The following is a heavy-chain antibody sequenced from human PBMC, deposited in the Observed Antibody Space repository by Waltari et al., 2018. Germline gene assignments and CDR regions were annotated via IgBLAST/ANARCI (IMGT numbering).Heavy chain of an antibody. CDR2: IYYSATT. Sequence: HVQLQESGPGLVKASQTLSLTCSVSGDTLTNGGYYWTCIRQHPETGLEWIGDIYYSATTQDSLSLRGLVSMSVDRSQNQFSLTLNSVTAADTAVYYCARRGRDLWNVDWFDPWGQGILVNVSS. CDR1: GDTLTNGGYY. V-gene: IGHV4-31*01. CDR3: ARRGRDLWNVDWFDP. D-gene: IGHD1-1*01. J-gene: IGHJ5*02.